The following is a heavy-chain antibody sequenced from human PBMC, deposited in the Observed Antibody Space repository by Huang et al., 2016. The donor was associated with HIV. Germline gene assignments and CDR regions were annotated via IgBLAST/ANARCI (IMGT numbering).Heavy chain of an antibody. CDR2: ISKSRRPI. CDR1: GFTFSSEN. CDR3: ARGMGASWFAY. Sequence: EVQLVESGGGLVQPGGSLRLSCAASGFTFSSENMNWVSQGPGKGLEWLSYISKSRRPIYYADSVKGRFTIARDNAKNALYLQMNSLRDEDTAVYYCARGMGASWFAYWGQGALVTVSS. D-gene: IGHD1-26*01. V-gene: IGHV3-48*02. J-gene: IGHJ4*02.